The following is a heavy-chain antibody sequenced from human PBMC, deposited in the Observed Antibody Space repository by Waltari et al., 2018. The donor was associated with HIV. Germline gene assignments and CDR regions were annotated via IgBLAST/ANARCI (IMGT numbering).Heavy chain of an antibody. CDR1: GFPFDVSA. V-gene: IGHV3-30*14. CDR3: ARPRYASGSAMFYGMDV. CDR2: MSYDGRTK. Sequence: QVQLVESGRGVVQPGKSLRLSCAASGFPFDVSAMHWVRRAPGKGLEWVAVMSYDGRTKSFADSVTGRFTVSRDNSKNTLFLQMSSLKAEDSGVYYCARPRYASGSAMFYGMDVWGQGTTVTVSS. D-gene: IGHD3-10*01. J-gene: IGHJ6*02.